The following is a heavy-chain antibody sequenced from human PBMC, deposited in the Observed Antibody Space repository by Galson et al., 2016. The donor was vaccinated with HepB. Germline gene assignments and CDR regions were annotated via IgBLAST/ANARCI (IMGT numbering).Heavy chain of an antibody. CDR2: ISGSSSTI. CDR3: ARVGGATNDY. D-gene: IGHD1-26*01. V-gene: IGHV3-48*02. Sequence: LRLSCAASGFSFSNYNMDWVRQAPGKGLEWVSYISGSSSTIYYADSVKGRFTISRDNAKNSLYLQMNSLRDEDTAVYYCARVGGATNDYWGRGTLVTVSS. CDR1: GFSFSNYN. J-gene: IGHJ4*02.